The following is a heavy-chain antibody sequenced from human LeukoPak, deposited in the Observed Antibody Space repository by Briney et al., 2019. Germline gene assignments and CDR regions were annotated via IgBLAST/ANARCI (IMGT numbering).Heavy chain of an antibody. J-gene: IGHJ6*03. CDR1: TFTFKRYE. CDR3: ASPRPSGSFDWFPEYFNYYMDV. V-gene: IGHV3-48*03. Sequence: PGESLTLSCTSSTFTFKRYEMNWVRQAPGRGLERISYISSSSNTIYSADSVKGRFTVSRDNAENSLYLQMNSLRAEDTAIYYCASPRPSGSFDWFPEYFNYYMDVWGKGTTVSVSS. D-gene: IGHD3-9*01. CDR2: ISSSSNTI.